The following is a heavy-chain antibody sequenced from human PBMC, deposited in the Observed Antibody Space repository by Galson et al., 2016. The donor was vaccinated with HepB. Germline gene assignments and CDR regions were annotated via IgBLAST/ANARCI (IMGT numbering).Heavy chain of an antibody. CDR3: AGWYLGYRFYGMDV. D-gene: IGHD6-19*01. CDR2: IGSNNRYI. V-gene: IGHV3-21*01. CDR1: GFTFSSYS. Sequence: SLRLSCAASGFTFSSYSMNWVRQAPGKGLEWVSSIGSNNRYIYYADSVRGRFTISRDNAKRSRYLQMNSLRAEDTAVYYGAGWYLGYRFYGMDVWGQGTTVTVSS. J-gene: IGHJ6*02.